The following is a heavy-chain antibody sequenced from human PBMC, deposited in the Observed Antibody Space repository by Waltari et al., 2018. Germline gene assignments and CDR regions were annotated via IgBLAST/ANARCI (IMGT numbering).Heavy chain of an antibody. V-gene: IGHV4-59*01. D-gene: IGHD2-8*02. CDR1: VGSIRPYF. CDR2: IYYSGST. J-gene: IGHJ3*02. Sequence: QVQLQESGPGLMKPSETLSLTCTVSVGSIRPYFWCWIRQPPGKRLELIGYIYYSGSTYYNPALNSRATISVDTSRTQLFLRLTSVTAADTALYYCARGGGVGDAFEIWGQGTMVTVSS. CDR3: ARGGGVGDAFEI.